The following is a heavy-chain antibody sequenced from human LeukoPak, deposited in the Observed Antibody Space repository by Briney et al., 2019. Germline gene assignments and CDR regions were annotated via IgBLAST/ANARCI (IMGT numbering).Heavy chain of an antibody. J-gene: IGHJ4*02. Sequence: SETLSLTCTVSGGSLRSYYWSWIRQPPGKGLEWIGYIYYSGSTNYNPSLKSRVTISVDTSKNQFSLKLSSVTAADTAVYYCARHFRAAMVAYFDYWGQGALVTVAS. CDR1: GGSLRSYY. D-gene: IGHD5-18*01. V-gene: IGHV4-59*08. CDR2: IYYSGST. CDR3: ARHFRAAMVAYFDY.